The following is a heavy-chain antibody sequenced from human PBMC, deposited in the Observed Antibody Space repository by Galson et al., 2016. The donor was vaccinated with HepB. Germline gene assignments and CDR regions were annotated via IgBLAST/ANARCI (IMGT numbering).Heavy chain of an antibody. CDR2: IYTFGTT. J-gene: IGHJ4*02. CDR1: GFTVTSNY. Sequence: SLRLSCAASGFTVTSNYMTWVRQAPGKGLEWVSAIYTFGTTYYADSVRGRFSISRDTSKNTLYLQMNSLRAEDTAIYYCTRGTGKYFDLLGDFWGQGTLVTVSS. V-gene: IGHV3-66*01. D-gene: IGHD3-9*01. CDR3: TRGTGKYFDLLGDF.